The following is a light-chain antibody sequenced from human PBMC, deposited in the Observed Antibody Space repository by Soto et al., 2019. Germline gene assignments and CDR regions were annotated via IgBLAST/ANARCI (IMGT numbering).Light chain of an antibody. CDR3: SSYEASNTVV. J-gene: IGLJ2*01. CDR1: TTDVGGYNY. Sequence: QSVLTQPPSASGSPGQSVPFSCTGTTTDVGGYNYVSWYQQHPGKAPKLIIYEVNKRPSGVPHRFSGSKSGNTASLTVSGLQAEDEADYYCSSYEASNTVVFGGGTKLTVL. V-gene: IGLV2-8*01. CDR2: EVN.